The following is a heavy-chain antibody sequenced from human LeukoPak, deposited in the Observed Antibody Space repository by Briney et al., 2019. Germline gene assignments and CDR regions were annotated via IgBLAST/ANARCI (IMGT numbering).Heavy chain of an antibody. V-gene: IGHV4-38-2*01. CDR1: GFTVSSNY. Sequence: GSLRLSCAASGFTVSSNYMSWIRQPPGKGLEWIGSIYHSGSTYHNPSLKSRVTISVDTSKNQFSLKLSSVTAADTAVYYCARHEGCTSTYCPNGWFDPWGQGTLVTVSS. D-gene: IGHD2-2*01. J-gene: IGHJ5*02. CDR2: IYHSGST. CDR3: ARHEGCTSTYCPNGWFDP.